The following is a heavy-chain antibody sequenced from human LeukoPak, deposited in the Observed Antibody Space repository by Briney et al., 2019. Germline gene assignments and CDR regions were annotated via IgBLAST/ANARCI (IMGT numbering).Heavy chain of an antibody. Sequence: ASVKVSCKASGYTFTGYYMHWVRQAPGQGLGWMGWINPNSGGTNYAQKFQGRVTMTRDTSVSTAYMELRRMTYEDTAAYYCAREFYCSSSSCYTYFYYMDVWGKGTTVTVSS. D-gene: IGHD2-2*02. V-gene: IGHV1-2*02. J-gene: IGHJ6*03. CDR3: AREFYCSSSSCYTYFYYMDV. CDR1: GYTFTGYY. CDR2: INPNSGGT.